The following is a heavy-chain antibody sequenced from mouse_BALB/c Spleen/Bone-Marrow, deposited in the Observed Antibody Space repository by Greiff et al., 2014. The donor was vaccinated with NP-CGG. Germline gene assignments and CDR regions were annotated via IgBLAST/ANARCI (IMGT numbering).Heavy chain of an antibody. CDR3: ARSNYGSSYVLDY. J-gene: IGHJ2*01. CDR1: GYTFTDYA. Sequence: VNVVESGPELVRPGVSVKISCKGSGYTFTDYAMHWVKQSHAKSLEWIGVISTYSGNTNYNQKFKGKATMTVDKSSSTAYMELARLTSEDSAIYYCARSNYGSSYVLDYWGQGTTLTVSS. V-gene: IGHV1-67*01. CDR2: ISTYSGNT. D-gene: IGHD1-1*01.